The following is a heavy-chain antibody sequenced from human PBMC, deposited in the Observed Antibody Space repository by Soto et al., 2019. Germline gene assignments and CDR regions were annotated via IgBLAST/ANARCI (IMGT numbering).Heavy chain of an antibody. CDR2: IRSSTGTI. Sequence: GGSLRLSCAASGFTLSTYDMNWVRQAPGKGLEWVSYIRSSTGTIYYADSVKGRFTVSRDIAKNSLYLQMSSLRAEDTAVYYCARDPEGLFYFDYWGQGTLVTVSS. V-gene: IGHV3-48*01. CDR3: ARDPEGLFYFDY. J-gene: IGHJ4*02. CDR1: GFTLSTYD.